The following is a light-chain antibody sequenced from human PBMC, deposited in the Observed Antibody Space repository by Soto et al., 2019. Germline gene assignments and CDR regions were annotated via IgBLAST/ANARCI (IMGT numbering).Light chain of an antibody. J-gene: IGKJ1*01. CDR2: GAS. V-gene: IGKV1-27*01. CDR3: QKYNSAPRT. CDR1: QDIGHY. Sequence: IQMTQSPSSLSASIGDRVTITCRASQDIGHYLAWYQQRPGRVPKLLLYGASMLFSGVPSRFSGSGSGTAFTLTISRLQPEDVATYYCQKYNSAPRTFGQGTRVEI.